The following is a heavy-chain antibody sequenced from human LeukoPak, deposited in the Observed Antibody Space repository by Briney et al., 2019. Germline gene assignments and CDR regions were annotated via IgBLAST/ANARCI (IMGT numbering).Heavy chain of an antibody. V-gene: IGHV1-2*02. J-gene: IGHJ3*02. Sequence: GVSVKVSCKASGYTFTGYYMHWVRQAPGPGLEWMGWINPNSGGTNYAQKFQGRVTMTRDTSISTAYMELSRLRSDDTAVYYCARVGLQTGDDAFDIWGQGTMVTVSS. CDR3: ARVGLQTGDDAFDI. CDR2: INPNSGGT. CDR1: GYTFTGYY. D-gene: IGHD4-11*01.